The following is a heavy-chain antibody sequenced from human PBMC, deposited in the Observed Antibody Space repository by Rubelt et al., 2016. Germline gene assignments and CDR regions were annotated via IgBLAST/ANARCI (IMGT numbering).Heavy chain of an antibody. CDR1: GGPINNIMNY. D-gene: IGHD3-10*01. V-gene: IGHV4-39*07. Sequence: QLSLQESGPGLVRPSETLSLTCSVSGGPINNIMNYWAWIRQPPGKGLEWIGTTYYDGTTYYNSSLTSRVTISVDTSKNQFPLVLTSVTAADTAIYYCARDNSERQLVSSWFDPWGQGTLVTVSS. CDR2: TYYDGTT. CDR3: ARDNSERQLVSSWFDP. J-gene: IGHJ5*02.